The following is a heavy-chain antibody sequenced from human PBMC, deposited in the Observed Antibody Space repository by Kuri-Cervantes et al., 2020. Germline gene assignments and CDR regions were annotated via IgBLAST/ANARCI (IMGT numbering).Heavy chain of an antibody. CDR2: ISYDGSNK. CDR3: AKNIEYGPDY. CDR1: GFTFSSYE. D-gene: IGHD2/OR15-2a*01. Sequence: GGSLRLSCAASGFTFSSYEMNWVRQAPGKGLEWVAVISYDGSNKYYADSVKGRFTISRDNSKNTLYLQMNSLRAEDTAVYYCAKNIEYGPDYWGQGTLVTVSS. J-gene: IGHJ4*02. V-gene: IGHV3-30*18.